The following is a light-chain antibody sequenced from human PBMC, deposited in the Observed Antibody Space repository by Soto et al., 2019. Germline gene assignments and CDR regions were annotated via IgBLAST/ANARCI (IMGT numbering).Light chain of an antibody. CDR3: QQYYTWPRT. Sequence: ETVRTQSPATLSLSPGETASLSCRASQSFASSLAWYKQKPGQAPRLLIYGASTRATSTPARCSGSGSWTEFTLTISNLMSEDFEVYYCQQYYTWPRTFGQGTKVDIK. V-gene: IGKV3-15*01. CDR1: QSFASS. J-gene: IGKJ1*01. CDR2: GAS.